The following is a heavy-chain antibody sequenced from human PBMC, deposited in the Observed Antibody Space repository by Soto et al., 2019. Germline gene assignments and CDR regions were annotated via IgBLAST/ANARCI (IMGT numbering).Heavy chain of an antibody. CDR3: GIANTSGSPIDS. CDR1: GGAVNSPNC. D-gene: IGHD6-19*01. V-gene: IGHV4-4*02. CDR2: VHHSGTS. J-gene: IGHJ4*02. Sequence: QVQLQQSGPGLVKPSGTLSLTCAVSGGAVNSPNCLNWVRQPPEKGLEWIGEVHHSGTSNYSPSLKTRLTLSVDKSNHEVSMNLRSVTAADTAIYYCGIANTSGSPIDSWGQVILVTVSS.